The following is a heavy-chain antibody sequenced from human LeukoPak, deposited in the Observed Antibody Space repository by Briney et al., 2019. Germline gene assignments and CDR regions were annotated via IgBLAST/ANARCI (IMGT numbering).Heavy chain of an antibody. J-gene: IGHJ4*02. CDR1: GGSISGYY. V-gene: IGHV4-4*07. CDR2: MYTSGTT. Sequence: SETLSLTCTVSGGSISGYYWSWIRQPAGKGLEWIGRMYTSGTTNYNPSLKSRVTMSVDTSKNQFSLNLSSVTAADTAVYYCARHFAYSSSSYFDYWGQGSLVTVSS. D-gene: IGHD6-6*01. CDR3: ARHFAYSSSSYFDY.